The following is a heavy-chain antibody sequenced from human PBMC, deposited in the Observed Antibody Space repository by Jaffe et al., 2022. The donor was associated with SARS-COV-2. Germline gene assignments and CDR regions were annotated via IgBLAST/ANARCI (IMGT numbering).Heavy chain of an antibody. V-gene: IGHV2-5*02. CDR1: GFSLSTSGVG. CDR3: AHSRYSGYQFDY. Sequence: QITLKESGPTLVKPTQTLTLTCTFSGFSLSTSGVGVGWIRQPPGKALEWLALIYWDDDERYSPSLKTRLAITKDTSKNQVVLTLTNMDPVDTATYYCAHSRYSGYQFDYWGQGTLVTVSS. D-gene: IGHD5-12*01. CDR2: IYWDDDE. J-gene: IGHJ4*02.